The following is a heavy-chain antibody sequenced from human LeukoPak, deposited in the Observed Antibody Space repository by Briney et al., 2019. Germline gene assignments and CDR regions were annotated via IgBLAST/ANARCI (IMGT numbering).Heavy chain of an antibody. Sequence: SETLSLTCTVSGVSISSSNSYWGWIRQPPGKGLEWIGSIYYSGNTYYNASLKSQVSISIDTSKNQFSLKLTSVTAADTAVYYCARQTGPGLFILPGGQGTLVTVSS. V-gene: IGHV4-39*01. D-gene: IGHD3/OR15-3a*01. CDR2: IYYSGNT. CDR3: ARQTGPGLFILP. CDR1: GVSISSSNSY. J-gene: IGHJ4*02.